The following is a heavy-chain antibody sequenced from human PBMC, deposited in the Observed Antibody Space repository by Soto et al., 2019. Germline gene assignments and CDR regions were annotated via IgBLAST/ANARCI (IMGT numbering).Heavy chain of an antibody. CDR2: ISGSGGST. CDR1: GFTFSSYA. V-gene: IGHV3-23*01. CDR3: AKDIGDPIVGAKEYFDD. Sequence: EVQLLESGGGLVQPGGSLRLSCAASGFTFSSYAMSWVRQAPGKGLEWVSAISGSGGSTYYADSVKGRFTISRDNSKNTLYLQMNSLRAEDTAVYYCAKDIGDPIVGAKEYFDDWGQGTLVTVSS. J-gene: IGHJ4*02. D-gene: IGHD1-26*01.